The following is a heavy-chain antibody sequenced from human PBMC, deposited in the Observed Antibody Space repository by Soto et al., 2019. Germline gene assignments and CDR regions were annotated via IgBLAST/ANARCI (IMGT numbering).Heavy chain of an antibody. V-gene: IGHV3-33*08. Sequence: VGSLRLSCAASGFTFSRFGMHWVRQAPGKGLEWVGVIWYDGSKQYYADSVKGRVTISRDNSKNIVYLQMNSLRVDDTAIYYCARVSVSYLDYWGQGAPVTVSS. CDR3: ARVSVSYLDY. CDR1: GFTFSRFG. CDR2: IWYDGSKQ. J-gene: IGHJ4*02.